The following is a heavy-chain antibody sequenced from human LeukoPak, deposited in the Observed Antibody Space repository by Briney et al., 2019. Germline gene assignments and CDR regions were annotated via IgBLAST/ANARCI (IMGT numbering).Heavy chain of an antibody. CDR3: ARDSPIPL. CDR2: IYYSGST. V-gene: IGHV4-59*01. Sequence: PSETLSLTCTVSGGSISSYYWSWIRQPPGKGREGRGYIYYSGSTNYNPSLKRRVTISVDTSKKQFSLKLSSVTAAHTAVYYCARDSPIPLWGQGTLVTVSS. J-gene: IGHJ4*02. CDR1: GGSISSYY.